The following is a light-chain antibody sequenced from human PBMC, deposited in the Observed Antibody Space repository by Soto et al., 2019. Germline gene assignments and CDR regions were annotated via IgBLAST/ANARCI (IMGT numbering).Light chain of an antibody. CDR1: SSDVGNYKY. V-gene: IGLV2-14*01. CDR2: EVS. CDR3: FSYTSSGTYV. J-gene: IGLJ1*01. Sequence: QSVLTQPASVSGSPGQSITISCTGTSSDVGNYKYVSWYQQHPGKAPKLMIYEVSNRPSGVSNRFSGSKSGNTASLTISGFQAEDETDYYCFSYTSSGTYVFGTGTKVPS.